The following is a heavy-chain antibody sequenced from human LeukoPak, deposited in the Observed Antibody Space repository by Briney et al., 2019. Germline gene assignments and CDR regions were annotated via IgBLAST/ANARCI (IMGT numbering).Heavy chain of an antibody. Sequence: GGSLRLSCAASGFTVSSNYMSWVRQAPGKGLECVSVIYSGGSTYYADSVKGRFTISRDNSKNTLYLQMNSLRAEDTAVYYCAGYSGYDFSDYWGQGTLVTVSS. V-gene: IGHV3-53*01. D-gene: IGHD5-12*01. J-gene: IGHJ4*02. CDR2: IYSGGST. CDR1: GFTVSSNY. CDR3: AGYSGYDFSDY.